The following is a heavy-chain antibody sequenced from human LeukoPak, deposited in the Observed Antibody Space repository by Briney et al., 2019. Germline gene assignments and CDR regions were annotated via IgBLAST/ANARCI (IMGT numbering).Heavy chain of an antibody. CDR2: IWYDGSKE. CDR3: ARDGVAAYGMDV. CDR1: GFTFSSYD. Sequence: GGSLRLSCAASGFTFSSYDMHWVRQAPGKGLEWVAFIWYDGSKEYYADSVRGRFTISRDNSKATLYLQMNSLRAEDTAVYYCARDGVAAYGMDVWGQGTTVTVSS. J-gene: IGHJ6*02. V-gene: IGHV3-33*01. D-gene: IGHD6-19*01.